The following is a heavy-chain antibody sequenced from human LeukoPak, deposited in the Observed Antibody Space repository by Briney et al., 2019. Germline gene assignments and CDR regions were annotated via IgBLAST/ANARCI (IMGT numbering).Heavy chain of an antibody. CDR2: FNPNSGGT. Sequence: ASVKVSCKASGYTFTGYYMHWVRQAPGQGREWMGWFNPNSGGTNYAQKFQGRVTMTRDTSISTAYMELSRLRSDDTAVYYCARDPITIFGVVILPNNWFDPWGQGTLVTVSS. V-gene: IGHV1-2*02. D-gene: IGHD3-3*01. J-gene: IGHJ5*02. CDR3: ARDPITIFGVVILPNNWFDP. CDR1: GYTFTGYY.